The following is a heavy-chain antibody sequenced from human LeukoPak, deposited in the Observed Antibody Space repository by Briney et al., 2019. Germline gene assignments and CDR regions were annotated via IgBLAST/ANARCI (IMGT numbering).Heavy chain of an antibody. Sequence: SETLSLTCTVSGASFSSGDQYWNWIRQSPGKGLEWIGSIHPSGTLYNNPSLESRVTMSMDTSKNQFSLNLNSVTAADTAVYFCSRGLGSRKLGYWGQGTLVTVSS. J-gene: IGHJ4*02. V-gene: IGHV4-31*03. CDR1: GASFSSGDQY. CDR3: SRGLGSRKLGY. D-gene: IGHD2-2*01. CDR2: IHPSGTL.